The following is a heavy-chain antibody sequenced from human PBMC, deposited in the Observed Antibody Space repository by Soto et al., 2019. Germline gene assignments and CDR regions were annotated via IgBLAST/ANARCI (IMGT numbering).Heavy chain of an antibody. CDR2: LYNDERT. CDR3: AREPLAHSYFDF. V-gene: IGHV4-4*07. CDR1: GDSVSIHY. Sequence: PSETLSLTCTVSGDSVSIHYWSWIRQPAGKGLEWLGRLYNDERTNYNPSLKSRVTMSMDTSKNQFSLKLTSVTAADSAVYFCAREPLAHSYFDFWGQGILVTVSS. J-gene: IGHJ4*02.